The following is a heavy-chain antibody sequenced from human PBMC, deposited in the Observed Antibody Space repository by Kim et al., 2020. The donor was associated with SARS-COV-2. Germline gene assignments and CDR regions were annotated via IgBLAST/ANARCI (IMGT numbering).Heavy chain of an antibody. CDR1: GGSISSYY. Sequence: SETLSLTCTVSGGSISSYYWSWIRQPPGKGLEWIGYIYYSGSTNYNPSLKSRVTISVDTSKNQVSLKLSSVTAADTAVYYCARGHGEVTYYNWFDPWGQGSLVAVSS. CDR2: IYYSGST. V-gene: IGHV4-59*01. CDR3: ARGHGEVTYYNWFDP. J-gene: IGHJ5*02. D-gene: IGHD2-21*02.